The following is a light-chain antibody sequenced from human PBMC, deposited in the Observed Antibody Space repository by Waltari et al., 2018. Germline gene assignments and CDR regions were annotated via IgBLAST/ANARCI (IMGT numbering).Light chain of an antibody. J-gene: IGKJ4*01. Sequence: EIVLTQSPATLSVSPGGRATLSCWASQSIRSTLAWYQQKPGQAPRLLIYDAATRATGIPVRFRGSGSGTYFTLTISSLQSEDFAVYYCQQYTNWPLTFGGGTKVEI. CDR2: DAA. CDR3: QQYTNWPLT. CDR1: QSIRST. V-gene: IGKV3D-15*01.